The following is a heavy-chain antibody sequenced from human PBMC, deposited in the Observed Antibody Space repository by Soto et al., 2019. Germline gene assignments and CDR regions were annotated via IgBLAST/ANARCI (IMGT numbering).Heavy chain of an antibody. V-gene: IGHV5-51*01. CDR2: IYPGDSDT. D-gene: IGHD2-2*01. Sequence: PGESMKISSKGSGYSFTSYWIGWVSKMPGKGLEWMGIIYPGDSDTRYSPSFQGQVTISADKSISTAYLQWSSLKASDTAMYYCASPSLKSYCSSTSCYAVGDAFDIWGQGTMVTVSS. J-gene: IGHJ3*02. CDR1: GYSFTSYW. CDR3: ASPSLKSYCSSTSCYAVGDAFDI.